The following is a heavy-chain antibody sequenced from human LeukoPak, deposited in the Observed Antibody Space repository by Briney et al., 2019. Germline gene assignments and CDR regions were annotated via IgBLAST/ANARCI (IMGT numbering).Heavy chain of an antibody. V-gene: IGHV4-39*01. Sequence: AETLSLTCTVSGGSISSSSYYWGWIHQPPGKGLEWIGSIYYSGSTYYNPSLKSRVTISVDTSKNQFSLKLSSVTAADTALYYCATNYDILTGFYNVYNYWGQGTLVTVSS. CDR2: IYYSGST. CDR3: ATNYDILTGFYNVYNY. J-gene: IGHJ4*02. D-gene: IGHD3-9*01. CDR1: GGSISSSSYY.